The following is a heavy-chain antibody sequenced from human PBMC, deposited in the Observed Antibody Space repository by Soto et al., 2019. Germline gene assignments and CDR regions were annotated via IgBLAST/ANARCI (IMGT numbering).Heavy chain of an antibody. Sequence: EVQLVESGGGLVKPGGSLRLSCAASGFTFSNAWMSWVRQAPGKGLEWVGRIKSITDGGTTDYVAPVKGRFTISRDDSKNTLYLQMNSLKTEDTAVYYCTTAYYYDTGDRRHNFYYWGQGTLVTVSS. V-gene: IGHV3-15*01. D-gene: IGHD3-22*01. CDR3: TTAYYYDTGDRRHNFYY. CDR1: GFTFSNAW. CDR2: IKSITDGGTT. J-gene: IGHJ4*02.